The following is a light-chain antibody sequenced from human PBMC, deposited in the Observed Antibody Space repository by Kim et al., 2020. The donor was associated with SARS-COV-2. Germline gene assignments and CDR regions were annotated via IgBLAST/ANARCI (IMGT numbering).Light chain of an antibody. V-gene: IGKV1-9*01. CDR3: LQHKNYPLT. CDR1: QGINSN. CDR2: SAF. Sequence: ASVGDTVTITCRASQGINSNLAWYQQRPGKAPNLLIYSAFTLHSGVPSRFSGSGSGTDFTLTITSLQPEDFATYYCLQHKNYPLTFGGGTKVDIK. J-gene: IGKJ4*01.